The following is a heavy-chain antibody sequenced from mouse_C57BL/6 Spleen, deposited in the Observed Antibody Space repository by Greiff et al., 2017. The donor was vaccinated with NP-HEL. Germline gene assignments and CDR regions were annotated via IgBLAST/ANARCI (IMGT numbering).Heavy chain of an antibody. J-gene: IGHJ3*01. CDR3: ARNYCGSSPGFAY. D-gene: IGHD1-1*01. Sequence: EVQLQQSGAELVKPGASVKLSCTASGFNIKDYYMPWVKQRTEQGLEWIGRIDPEDGDTKYAPKFQGKVTITADTTSNTAYLQLSSLTSEDTAVYYCARNYCGSSPGFAYWGQGTLVTVSA. CDR1: GFNIKDYY. V-gene: IGHV14-2*01. CDR2: IDPEDGDT.